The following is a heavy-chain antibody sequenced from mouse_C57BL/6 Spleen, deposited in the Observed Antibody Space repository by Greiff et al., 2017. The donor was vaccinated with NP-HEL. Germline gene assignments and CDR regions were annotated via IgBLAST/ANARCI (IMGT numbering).Heavy chain of an antibody. CDR3: ARQTGTYFDY. CDR1: GFTFSSYG. D-gene: IGHD4-1*01. Sequence: EVQLVESGGDLVKPGGSLELSCAASGFTFSSYGMSWVRQTPDKRLEWVATISSGGSYTYYPDSVKGRFTISRDNAKNTLYLQMSSLKSEDTARYYCARQTGTYFDYWGQGTTLTVSS. V-gene: IGHV5-6*01. CDR2: ISSGGSYT. J-gene: IGHJ2*01.